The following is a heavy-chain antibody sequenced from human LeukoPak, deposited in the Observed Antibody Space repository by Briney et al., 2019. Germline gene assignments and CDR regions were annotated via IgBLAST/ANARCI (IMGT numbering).Heavy chain of an antibody. V-gene: IGHV3-33*01. J-gene: IGHJ5*02. D-gene: IGHD5-24*01. CDR2: IWYDGSNK. Sequence: GGSLRLACAASGFTFSSYGMHWVRQAPGKGLEWVAVIWYDGSNKYYADSVKGRFTISRDNSKNTLYLQMNSLRAEDTAVYYCARGEDDYTDWLDPWGQGTLVTVSS. CDR1: GFTFSSYG. CDR3: ARGEDDYTDWLDP.